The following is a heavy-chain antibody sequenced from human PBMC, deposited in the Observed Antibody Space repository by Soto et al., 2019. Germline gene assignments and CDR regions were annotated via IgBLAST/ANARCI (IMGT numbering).Heavy chain of an antibody. CDR3: ASWSAYYDFWSGSPYGMDV. CDR2: INPSGGST. V-gene: IGHV1-46*01. Sequence: ASVKVSCKASGYTFTSYYMHWVRQASGQGLEWMGIINPSGGSTSYAQKFQGRVTMTRDTSTSTAYMELSSLRSEDTAVYYCASWSAYYDFWSGSPYGMDVWGQGTTVTVSS. J-gene: IGHJ6*02. D-gene: IGHD3-3*01. CDR1: GYTFTSYY.